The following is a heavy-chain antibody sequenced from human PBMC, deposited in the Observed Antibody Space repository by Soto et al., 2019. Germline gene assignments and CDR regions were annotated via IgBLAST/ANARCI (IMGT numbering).Heavy chain of an antibody. CDR1: GFTFSSYG. CDR3: GKEGYSSGWNSYYYYYGMDV. D-gene: IGHD6-19*01. V-gene: IGHV3-30*18. CDR2: ISYDGSNK. J-gene: IGHJ6*02. Sequence: QVQLVESGGGVVQPGRSLRLSCAASGFTFSSYGMHWVRQAPGKGLEWVAVISYDGSNKYYADSVKGRFTISRDNSKNTLYLQMNSLRAEDTAVYYCGKEGYSSGWNSYYYYYGMDVWGQGTTVTVSS.